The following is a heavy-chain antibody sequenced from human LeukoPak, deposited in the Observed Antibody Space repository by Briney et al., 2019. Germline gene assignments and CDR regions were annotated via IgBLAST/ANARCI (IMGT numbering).Heavy chain of an antibody. CDR1: GLTVSSNY. CDR3: ARDEYGDYYFDY. V-gene: IGHV3-66*01. Sequence: GGSLRLSCAASGLTVSSNYVSWVRQAPGKGLEWVSVIYSGGSTYYADSVKGRFTISRDNSKNTLYLQMNSLRAEDTAVYYCARDEYGDYYFDYWGQGTLVTVSS. CDR2: IYSGGST. J-gene: IGHJ4*02. D-gene: IGHD4-17*01.